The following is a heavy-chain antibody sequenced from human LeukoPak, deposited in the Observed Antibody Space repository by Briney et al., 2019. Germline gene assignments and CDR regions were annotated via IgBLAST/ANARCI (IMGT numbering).Heavy chain of an antibody. D-gene: IGHD1/OR15-1a*01. CDR3: VKDYNWNIFHY. CDR1: GFTFSSYA. CDR2: ISSNGGST. J-gene: IGHJ4*02. V-gene: IGHV3-64D*09. Sequence: PGGSLRLSCSASGFTFSSYAMHWVRQAPGTGLEYVSTISSNGGSTYYADSVKGRFTISRDNSKNTLYLQMSSLRAEDTAVYYCVKDYNWNIFHYWGQGTLVTVSS.